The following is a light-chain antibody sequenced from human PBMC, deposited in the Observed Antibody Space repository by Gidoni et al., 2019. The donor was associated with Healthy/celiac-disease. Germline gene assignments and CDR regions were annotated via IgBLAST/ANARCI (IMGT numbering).Light chain of an antibody. CDR3: CSYAGSYIWV. CDR2: DVS. V-gene: IGLV2-11*01. Sequence: QSALTPPRSVSGSPGLSVTISCTGTSSDVGGYNYVSWYQQHPGKAPKLMIYDVSKRPSGVPDRFSGSKSGNTASLTISGLQAEDEADYYCCSYAGSYIWVFGGGTKLTVL. CDR1: SSDVGGYNY. J-gene: IGLJ3*02.